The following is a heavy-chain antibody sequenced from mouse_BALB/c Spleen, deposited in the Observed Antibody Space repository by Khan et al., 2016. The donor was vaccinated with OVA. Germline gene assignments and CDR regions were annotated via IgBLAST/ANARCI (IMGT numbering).Heavy chain of an antibody. Sequence: QVQLKQSGPGLVAPSQSLSITCTISGFSLTNYGVHWARQPPGKGLEWLVVIWSDGSTTYNSDLKSRLNISKDNSKSQVFLKMNSRQTDDTAMYYCARQPYYHYNIMDYWGQGTSVTVSS. CDR3: ARQPYYHYNIMDY. J-gene: IGHJ4*01. V-gene: IGHV2-6-1*01. CDR2: IWSDGST. CDR1: GFSLTNYG. D-gene: IGHD2-10*01.